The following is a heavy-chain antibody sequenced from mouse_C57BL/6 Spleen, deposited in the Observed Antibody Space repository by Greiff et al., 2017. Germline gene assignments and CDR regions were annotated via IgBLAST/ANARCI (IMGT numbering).Heavy chain of an antibody. V-gene: IGHV2-5*01. CDR2: IWTGGST. CDR1: GFSLTSYG. CDR3: ARNAVPAMDY. Sequence: VQLQESGPGLVQPSQSLSITCTASGFSLTSYGVHWVRQSPGTGLEWLGVIWTGGSTDYNAAFMSRLSITKDNSKSQVFFKMNSLQADDTAIYYCARNAVPAMDYWGQGTSVTVSS. J-gene: IGHJ4*01.